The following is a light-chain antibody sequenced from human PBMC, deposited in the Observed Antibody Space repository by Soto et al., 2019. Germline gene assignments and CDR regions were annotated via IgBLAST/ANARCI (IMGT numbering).Light chain of an antibody. Sequence: QSVLTQPPSVSGAPGQRVTISCTGSSSNIGAGYDVHWYQQLPGTAPKLLIYGNNNRPSGVPDRFSGSKSGTSASLAITGLQAEDEADYYCQSYHSGNVVFGGGTKLTVL. CDR1: SSNIGAGYD. CDR2: GNN. CDR3: QSYHSGNVV. J-gene: IGLJ2*01. V-gene: IGLV1-40*01.